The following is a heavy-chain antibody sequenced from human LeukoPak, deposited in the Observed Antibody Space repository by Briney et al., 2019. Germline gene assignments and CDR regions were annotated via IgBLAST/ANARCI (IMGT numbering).Heavy chain of an antibody. J-gene: IGHJ4*02. V-gene: IGHV3-53*01. CDR1: GFTVSSNY. Sequence: PGGSLRLSCAASGFTVSSNYVSWVRQAPGKGLEWVSVIYSGGSTYYADSVKGRFTISRDNSKNTLYLQMNSLRAEDTAVYYCASWTYYYDSSGYYWGQGTLVTVSS. CDR2: IYSGGST. CDR3: ASWTYYYDSSGYY. D-gene: IGHD3-22*01.